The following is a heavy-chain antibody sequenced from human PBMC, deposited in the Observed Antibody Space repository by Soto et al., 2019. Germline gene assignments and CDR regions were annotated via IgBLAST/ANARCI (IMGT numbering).Heavy chain of an antibody. D-gene: IGHD5-12*01. CDR3: AGLRGYDLAY. V-gene: IGHV4-34*01. CDR1: GGSFSGYY. J-gene: IGHJ4*02. Sequence: SETLSLTCAVYGGSFSGYYWSWIRQPPGKGLEWIGEINHSGSTNYNPSLKSRVTISVDTSKNQFSLKLSSVTAADTAVYYCAGLRGYDLAYWGQGTLVTVYS. CDR2: INHSGST.